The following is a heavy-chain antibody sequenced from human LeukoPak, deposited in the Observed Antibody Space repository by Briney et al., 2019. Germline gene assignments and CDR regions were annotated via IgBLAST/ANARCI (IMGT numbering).Heavy chain of an antibody. V-gene: IGHV4-59*08. Sequence: PSETLSLTCTVSAGSINTYYWSWIRQPPGKGLEWIAYVRDNGESNYKLSLKSRVAISLDTANNQISLRLNFVTAADTAIYYCARQPANTAAFDIWGLGTMVTVSS. CDR1: AGSINTYY. J-gene: IGHJ3*02. CDR3: ARQPANTAAFDI. D-gene: IGHD5-18*01. CDR2: VRDNGES.